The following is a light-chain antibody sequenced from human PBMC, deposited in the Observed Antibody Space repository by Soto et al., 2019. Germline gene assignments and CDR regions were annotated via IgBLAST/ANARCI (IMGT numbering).Light chain of an antibody. CDR3: QQYNNWPPV. J-gene: IGKJ5*01. V-gene: IGKV3-15*01. Sequence: MMMTQSPATLSVSPGERFTLSCRTSHSVNSHVAWYQQKPGQAPRLLLYGASTRATGIPARFSGSGSGTEFTLTISSLQSEDFAVYYCQQYNNWPPVFGQGTRLEIK. CDR2: GAS. CDR1: HSVNSH.